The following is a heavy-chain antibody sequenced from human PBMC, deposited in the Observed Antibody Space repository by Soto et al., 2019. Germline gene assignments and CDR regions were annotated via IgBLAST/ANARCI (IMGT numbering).Heavy chain of an antibody. V-gene: IGHV1-2*06. CDR2: INPDTCDT. D-gene: IGHD4-4*01. J-gene: IGHJ4*02. Sequence: ASVKVSCKTSGFTFTGYYIHWLRQARGQGLQWMGRINPDTCDTDSPQKFQGRVHMIRDTSISTAYMQLSRRTSDDTAVYFCARDGDSTSDYWGPGTLVTVSS. CDR3: ARDGDSTSDY. CDR1: GFTFTGYY.